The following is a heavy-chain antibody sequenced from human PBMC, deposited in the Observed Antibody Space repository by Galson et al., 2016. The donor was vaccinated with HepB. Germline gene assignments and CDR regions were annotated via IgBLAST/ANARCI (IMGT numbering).Heavy chain of an antibody. V-gene: IGHV1-69*02. Sequence: SVKVSCKASGGTFTTYPITWVRQAPGQGPECLGKIITLLGIPKYAQKFQGRLTITADKSTSTTYMELTSLRSEDTAVYYCARPSSGWANDAFDIWGQGTMVTASS. CDR1: GGTFTTYP. CDR2: IITLLGIP. D-gene: IGHD6-19*01. J-gene: IGHJ3*02. CDR3: ARPSSGWANDAFDI.